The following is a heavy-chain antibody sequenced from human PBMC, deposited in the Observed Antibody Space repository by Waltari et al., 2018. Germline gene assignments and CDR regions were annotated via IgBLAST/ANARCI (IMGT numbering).Heavy chain of an antibody. CDR1: GGSISSGGYY. CDR2: IYYSGST. D-gene: IGHD5-18*01. J-gene: IGHJ5*02. CDR3: ARGGPGRYSFKFDP. Sequence: QVQLQESGPGLVKPSQTLSLTCTVSGGSISSGGYYWSWIRQHPGKGLEWIGYIYYSGSTYYNPSLKSRVTISVDTSKNQFSLKLSSVTAADTAVYYCARGGPGRYSFKFDPWGQGTLVTVSS. V-gene: IGHV4-31*03.